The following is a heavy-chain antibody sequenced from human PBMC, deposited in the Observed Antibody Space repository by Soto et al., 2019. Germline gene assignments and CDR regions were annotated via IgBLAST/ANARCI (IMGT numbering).Heavy chain of an antibody. J-gene: IGHJ5*02. CDR1: GYVITNGYH. D-gene: IGHD6-25*01. Sequence: SETLSLTCAVSGYVITNGYHWGWVRQPPGKGLEWIGTIYFTGNTYYTPSLKSRLTMSIDTSKNEFSLRLNSVTAADTAVYYCAGQTFTIAAASYGRSNWFDPWGPGTLVTVSS. CDR3: AGQTFTIAAASYGRSNWFDP. CDR2: IYFTGNT. V-gene: IGHV4-38-2*01.